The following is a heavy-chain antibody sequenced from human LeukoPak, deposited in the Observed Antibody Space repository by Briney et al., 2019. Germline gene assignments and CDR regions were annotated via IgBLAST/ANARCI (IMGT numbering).Heavy chain of an antibody. V-gene: IGHV4-34*01. D-gene: IGHD4-17*01. Sequence: SETLSLTCAVYGGSFSGHYWSWIRQPPGKGLEWIGEINHSGGANYNPSLKSRVTMSVDTSKNQFSLNLTSVTAADTAVYYCARYGTYYYYYYMDVWGKATTVTVS. J-gene: IGHJ6*03. CDR2: INHSGGA. CDR1: GGSFSGHY. CDR3: ARYGTYYYYYYMDV.